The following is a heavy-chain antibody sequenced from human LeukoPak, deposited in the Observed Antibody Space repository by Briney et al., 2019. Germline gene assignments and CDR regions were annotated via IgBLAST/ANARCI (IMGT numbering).Heavy chain of an antibody. CDR3: AGQPPRHLGNWKDDADVDV. Sequence: GAPLQISGQGAGSTFSSYWVSWGRQLPGKGLEWMGRIDTSESYTNYSPSFQGHVTNSADKSISIAYLQCSSLKASDTAMYYWAGQPPRHLGNWKDDADVDVWGQGTTVTVSS. CDR1: GSTFSSYW. D-gene: IGHD1-1*01. V-gene: IGHV5-10-1*01. CDR2: IDTSESYT. J-gene: IGHJ6*02.